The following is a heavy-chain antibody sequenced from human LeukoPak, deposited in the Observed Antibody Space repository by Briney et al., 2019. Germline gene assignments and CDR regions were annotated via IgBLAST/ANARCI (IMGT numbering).Heavy chain of an antibody. V-gene: IGHV4-59*12. CDR1: GGAITNYY. CDR2: IYYSGTT. J-gene: IGHJ5*02. Sequence: SETLSLTCGVSGGAITNYYWSWIRQPPGKGLEWIGYIYYSGTTIYNPSLKSRLTISLDTSKNQFSLNLSSVTAADTAVYYCARDETHFYGSGSSNWFDPWGQGILVTVSS. CDR3: ARDETHFYGSGSSNWFDP. D-gene: IGHD3-10*01.